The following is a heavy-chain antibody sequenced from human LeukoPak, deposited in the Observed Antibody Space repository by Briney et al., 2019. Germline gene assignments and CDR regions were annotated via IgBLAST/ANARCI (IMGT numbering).Heavy chain of an antibody. CDR2: ISDNGGST. Sequence: PGGSLRLSCSASGFILRSHAMHWVRQAPGKGLEYVSRISDNGGSTYYADSVKGRFTISRDNSKNTLYLQMSSLRAVGTAVYYCVKDNEAGGSPFDRWGQGTLVTVSS. J-gene: IGHJ4*02. CDR1: GFILRSHA. V-gene: IGHV3-64D*06. CDR3: VKDNEAGGSPFDR. D-gene: IGHD1-1*01.